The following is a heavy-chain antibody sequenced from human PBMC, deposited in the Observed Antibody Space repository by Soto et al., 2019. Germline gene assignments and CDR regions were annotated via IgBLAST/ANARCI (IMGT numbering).Heavy chain of an antibody. CDR3: ARDEGYCSGGSCYTFDY. J-gene: IGHJ4*02. V-gene: IGHV3-23*01. CDR1: GFTFSSYA. CDR2: IRYSGSST. Sequence: GGSLRLSCAASGFTFSSYAMSWVRQAPGKGLEWVAVIRYSGSSTYYADSVKGRFTISRDNSKNTLYLQMNSLRAEDTAVYYCARDEGYCSGGSCYTFDYWGQGSLVTVSS. D-gene: IGHD2-15*01.